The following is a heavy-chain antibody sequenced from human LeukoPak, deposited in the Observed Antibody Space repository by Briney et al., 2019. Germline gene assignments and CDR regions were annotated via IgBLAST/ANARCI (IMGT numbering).Heavy chain of an antibody. CDR3: ARHYYDILTGYHFDY. Sequence: ASVKVSCKASGYTSTGYYMHWVRQAPGQGLEWMGWINPNSGGTNYAQKFQGRVTMTRDTSISTAYMELSRLRSDDTAVYYCARHYYDILTGYHFDYWGQGTLVTVSS. J-gene: IGHJ4*02. D-gene: IGHD3-9*01. V-gene: IGHV1-2*02. CDR2: INPNSGGT. CDR1: GYTSTGYY.